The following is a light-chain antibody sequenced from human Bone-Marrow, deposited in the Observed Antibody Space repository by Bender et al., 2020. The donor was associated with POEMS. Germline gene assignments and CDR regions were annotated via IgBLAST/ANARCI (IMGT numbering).Light chain of an antibody. CDR3: SSYAGDYNLV. J-gene: IGLJ3*02. Sequence: QSALTQPASVSGSPGQSITVSCSGTSSDVGGYNHVSWYQQHPGKAPKLMIYEVTKRPSGVPDRFSGSKSGNTASLTVSGLQAEDEADYYCSSYAGDYNLVFGGGTKLTVL. CDR1: SSDVGGYNH. CDR2: EVT. V-gene: IGLV2-8*01.